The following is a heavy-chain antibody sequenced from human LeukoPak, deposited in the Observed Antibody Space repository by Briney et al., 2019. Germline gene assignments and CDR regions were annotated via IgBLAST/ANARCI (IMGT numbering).Heavy chain of an antibody. Sequence: SETLSLTCTVSGGSISSSSHYWGWIRQPPGKGLEWIGSIYYSGSTYYNPSLKSRVTISVDTSKNQFSLKLSSVTAADTAVYYCASPATYYDFWSGYHPFDYWGQGTLVTVSS. D-gene: IGHD3-3*01. CDR2: IYYSGST. J-gene: IGHJ4*02. V-gene: IGHV4-39*01. CDR3: ASPATYYDFWSGYHPFDY. CDR1: GGSISSSSHY.